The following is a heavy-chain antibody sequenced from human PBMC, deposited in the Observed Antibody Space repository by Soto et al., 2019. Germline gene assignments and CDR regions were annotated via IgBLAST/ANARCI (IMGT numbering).Heavy chain of an antibody. CDR2: IYYSGST. J-gene: IGHJ4*02. CDR3: ARSEDYGDYAPDY. V-gene: IGHV4-59*01. Sequence: PSETLSLTCTVSGGSISSYYWSCLRQPPGKGLEWIGYIYYSGSTNYIPSLKSRVTISVDTSKNQFSLKLSSVTAADTAVYYCARSEDYGDYAPDYWGQGTLVTVSS. D-gene: IGHD4-17*01. CDR1: GGSISSYY.